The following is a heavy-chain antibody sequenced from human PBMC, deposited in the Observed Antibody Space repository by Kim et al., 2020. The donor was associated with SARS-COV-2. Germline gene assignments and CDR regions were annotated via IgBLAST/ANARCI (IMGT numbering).Heavy chain of an antibody. CDR3: ARSTYRDKNWRLEN. CDR2: IIPIFGTP. Sequence: SVKVSCKTSGDTFKTYTVNWVRQAPGQGLEWMGMIIPIFGTPNYLQKFQGKITITADESTSTHYLEVSSLRSDDTAVYYCARSTYRDKNWRLENWGQGT. CDR1: GDTFKTYT. D-gene: IGHD3-16*02. V-gene: IGHV1-69*13. J-gene: IGHJ4*01.